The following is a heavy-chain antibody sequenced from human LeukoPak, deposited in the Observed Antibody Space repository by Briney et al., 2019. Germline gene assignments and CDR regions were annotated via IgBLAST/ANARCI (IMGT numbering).Heavy chain of an antibody. V-gene: IGHV1-46*03. CDR3: AREEWELLYSYFDY. D-gene: IGHD1-26*01. Sequence: ASVKVSCKASGYTFTSYYMHWVRQAPAQGLERVGIINPSGGSTSYAQKFQGRVTMTRDTSTSTVYMELSSLRSEDTAVYYCAREEWELLYSYFDYWGQGTLVTVSS. CDR2: INPSGGST. J-gene: IGHJ4*02. CDR1: GYTFTSYY.